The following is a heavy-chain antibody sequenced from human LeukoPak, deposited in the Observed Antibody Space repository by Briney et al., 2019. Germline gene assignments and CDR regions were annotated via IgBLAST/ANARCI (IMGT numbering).Heavy chain of an antibody. V-gene: IGHV3-9*01. CDR3: ARDDYNTLGYNFHY. D-gene: IGHD1-1*01. J-gene: IGHJ4*02. CDR1: GFTFADHA. Sequence: GTSLRLSCVASGFTFADHAMHWVRRALGQGLEWVTGINWDNDGIVYAASVRGRFTVSRDNAKNTLYLQMNRLRPEDTAFYYCARDDYNTLGYNFHYWGQGTLVTVSS. CDR2: INWDNDGI.